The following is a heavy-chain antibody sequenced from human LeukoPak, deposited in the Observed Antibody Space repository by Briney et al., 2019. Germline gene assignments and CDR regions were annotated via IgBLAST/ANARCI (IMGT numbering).Heavy chain of an antibody. V-gene: IGHV3-23*01. CDR3: AKKIFQGWGFYFDY. Sequence: GGSLRLSCAASGFTFSNYAMSWVRQAPGKGLEWVSAISDDGASTHYADSVNGRFTISRDNSKNTLYLQMNSLRAEDMAVYYCAKKIFQGWGFYFDYWGPGTLVTVSS. D-gene: IGHD2-15*01. J-gene: IGHJ4*02. CDR2: ISDDGAST. CDR1: GFTFSNYA.